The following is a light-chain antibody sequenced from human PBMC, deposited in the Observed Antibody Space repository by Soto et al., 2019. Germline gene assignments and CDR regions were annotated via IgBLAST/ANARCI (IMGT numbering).Light chain of an antibody. J-gene: IGKJ1*01. CDR1: QSVSGW. V-gene: IGKV1-5*03. CDR2: KAS. Sequence: DIQMTQSPSTLSASVGDTATLTCRASQSVSGWLAWYQQKPGKAPKLLIYKASTLKNGVPSRFSGSGSGTEFTLTISRLQADDFVNYYWQHYNSYSEAFGQGTKVDIK. CDR3: QHYNSYSEA.